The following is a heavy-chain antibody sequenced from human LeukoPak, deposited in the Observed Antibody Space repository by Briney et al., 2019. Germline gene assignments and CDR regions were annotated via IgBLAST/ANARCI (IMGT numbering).Heavy chain of an antibody. CDR2: ISGSGGST. Sequence: PGGSLRLSCAASGFTFSSYAMSWVRQAPGKGLEWVSAISGSGGSTYYADSVKGRFTISRDNSKNTLYLQMNSLRAEDTAVYYCAKDLRSGGPYYYGMDVWGQGTTVTVSS. J-gene: IGHJ6*02. D-gene: IGHD6-19*01. CDR1: GFTFSSYA. V-gene: IGHV3-23*01. CDR3: AKDLRSGGPYYYGMDV.